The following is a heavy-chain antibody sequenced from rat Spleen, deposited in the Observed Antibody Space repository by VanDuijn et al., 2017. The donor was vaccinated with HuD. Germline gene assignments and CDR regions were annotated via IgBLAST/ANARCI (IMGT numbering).Heavy chain of an antibody. V-gene: IGHV5-29*01. D-gene: IGHD1-6*01. Sequence: EVQLVESGGGLVQPGRSLKLSCAASGFTFSNYGMAWVRQAPTKGLEWVATISYDGSSTYYRDSVKGRFTISRDNAKSTLYLQMDSLRSEDTATYYCARHDVYYGFPFDYWGQGVMVTVSS. CDR3: ARHDVYYGFPFDY. CDR1: GFTFSNYG. J-gene: IGHJ2*01. CDR2: ISYDGSST.